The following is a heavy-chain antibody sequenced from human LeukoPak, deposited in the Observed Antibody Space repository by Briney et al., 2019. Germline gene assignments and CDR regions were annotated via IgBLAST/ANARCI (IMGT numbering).Heavy chain of an antibody. CDR2: MHYSGSS. V-gene: IGHV4-39*07. J-gene: IGHJ4*02. CDR3: ARARAEDITIFGVVVIGYFDY. CDR1: GGSISSSSYY. D-gene: IGHD3-3*01. Sequence: SETLSLTCTVSGGSISSSSYYWGWIRQPPGKGLEWIGSMHYSGSSYYNPSLKSRVTISVDTSKRQFSLKLTSVTAADTAVYYCARARAEDITIFGVVVIGYFDYWGQGTLVTVSS.